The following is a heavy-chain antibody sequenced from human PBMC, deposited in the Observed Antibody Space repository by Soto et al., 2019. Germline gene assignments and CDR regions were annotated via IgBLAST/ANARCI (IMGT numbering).Heavy chain of an antibody. V-gene: IGHV4-34*01. CDR3: ARGSYCSSTSCYQPYNWFDP. CDR2: INHSGST. J-gene: IGHJ5*02. CDR1: GGSFSGYY. Sequence: PSETLSLTCAVYGGSFSGYYWSWIRQPPGKGLEWIGEINHSGSTNYNPSLKSRVTISVDTSKNQFSLKLSSVTAADTAVYYCARGSYCSSTSCYQPYNWFDPWGQGTLVTVSS. D-gene: IGHD2-2*01.